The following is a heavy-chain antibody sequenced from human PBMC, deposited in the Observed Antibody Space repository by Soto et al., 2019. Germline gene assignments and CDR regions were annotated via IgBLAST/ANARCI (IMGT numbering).Heavy chain of an antibody. D-gene: IGHD1-7*01. CDR1: GFTFRASA. J-gene: IGHJ4*02. CDR3: STENWHYEGGY. CDR2: IRTTAENYAT. Sequence: EVQLVESGGGLVQPGGSLKLSCAATGFTFRASAMVCVRQASGKGLEWVGHIRTTAENYATAYAASVRVRFTISRDDSKNTAYLQPNSLQTEDTAVYYCSTENWHYEGGYWGQGTLVSVSS. V-gene: IGHV3-73*01.